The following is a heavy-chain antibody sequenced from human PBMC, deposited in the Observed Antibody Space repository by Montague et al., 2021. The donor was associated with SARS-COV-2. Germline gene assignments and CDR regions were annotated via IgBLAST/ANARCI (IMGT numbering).Heavy chain of an antibody. CDR3: ASTGSASY. J-gene: IGHJ4*02. CDR2: IKQDGSGD. Sequence: SLRLSFAASGFAFSSYWMTWVRQAPGKGLEWVANIKQDGSGDYYMDSVKGRFTISRDNGKNSVFLQMNSLRAEDTAVYYCASTGSASYWGQGTLVTVSS. D-gene: IGHD3-10*01. CDR1: GFAFSSYW. V-gene: IGHV3-7*03.